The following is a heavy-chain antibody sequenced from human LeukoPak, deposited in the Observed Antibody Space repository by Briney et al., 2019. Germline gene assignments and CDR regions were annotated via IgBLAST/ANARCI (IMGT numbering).Heavy chain of an antibody. J-gene: IGHJ4*02. CDR1: GFTFTNYV. D-gene: IGHD7-27*01. CDR2: ISGSGGST. V-gene: IGHV3-23*01. CDR3: ARALTGDALSVIY. Sequence: PGGSLRLSCAASGFTFTNYVMTWVRQAPGKGLEWVSGISGSGGSTYYADSVKGRFTISRDNSKNTLDLQMNSLRAEDTAVYYCARALTGDALSVIYWGQGTLVTVSS.